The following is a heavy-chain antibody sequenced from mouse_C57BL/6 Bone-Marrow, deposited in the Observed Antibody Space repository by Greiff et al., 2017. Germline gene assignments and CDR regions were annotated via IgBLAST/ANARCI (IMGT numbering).Heavy chain of an antibody. Sequence: QVQLKESGAELVRPGTSVKVSCKASGYAFTNYLIEWVKQRPGQGLEWIGVINPGSGGTNYNEKFKGKATLTADKSSSPAYMQLSSLTSEDSAVYGCARWGGRGYFDYGGQGTTLTVSS. CDR3: ARWGGRGYFDY. V-gene: IGHV1-54*01. CDR2: INPGSGGT. CDR1: GYAFTNYL. D-gene: IGHD3-3*01. J-gene: IGHJ2*01.